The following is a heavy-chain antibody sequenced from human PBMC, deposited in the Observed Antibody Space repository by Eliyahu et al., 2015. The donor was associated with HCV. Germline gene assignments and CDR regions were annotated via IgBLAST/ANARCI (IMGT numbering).Heavy chain of an antibody. CDR2: ISXNSRSL. D-gene: IGHD4/OR15-4a*01. CDR1: GLTLDDYG. Sequence: EPQLVASGGGLVQPGRSLRLSCAASGLTLDDYGMHWXRQAPGXGPEXVSGISXNSRSLVYAXSVKGRFTISRDNAKNSLFLQMDSLRLEDTALYYCAKRPRRYDADYYFDLWGRGTLVTVSS. V-gene: IGHV3-9*01. CDR3: AKRPRRYDADYYFDL. J-gene: IGHJ2*01.